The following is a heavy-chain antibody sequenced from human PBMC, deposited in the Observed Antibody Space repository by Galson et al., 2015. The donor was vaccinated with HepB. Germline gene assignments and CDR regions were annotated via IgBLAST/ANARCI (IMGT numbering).Heavy chain of an antibody. J-gene: IGHJ5*02. CDR2: ITPIFGTA. V-gene: IGHV1-69*13. Sequence: SVKVSCKASGGTFSSYAISWVRQAPGQGLEWMGGITPIFGTANYAQKFQGRVTITADESTSTAYMELSSLRSEDTAVYYCARSASGLNWFDPWGQGTLVTVSS. CDR3: ARSASGLNWFDP. CDR1: GGTFSSYA. D-gene: IGHD3-10*01.